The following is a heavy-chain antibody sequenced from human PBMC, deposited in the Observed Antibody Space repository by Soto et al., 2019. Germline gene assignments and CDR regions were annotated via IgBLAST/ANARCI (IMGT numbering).Heavy chain of an antibody. V-gene: IGHV3-74*01. CDR2: MNTDGNVI. CDR1: GFTFSTFW. J-gene: IGHJ4*02. Sequence: GGSLRLSWAASGFTFSTFWMSWVRQVPGKGLLWVSHMNTDGNVINYADSVKGRFTISRDNAKNTLYLQMNSLSAEDTAVYYCARDNWGSLEYWGPGTLVTVSS. D-gene: IGHD7-27*01. CDR3: ARDNWGSLEY.